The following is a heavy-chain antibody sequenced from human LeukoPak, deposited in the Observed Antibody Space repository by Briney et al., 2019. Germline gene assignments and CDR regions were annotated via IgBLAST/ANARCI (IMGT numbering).Heavy chain of an antibody. CDR1: GYTFTSYD. J-gene: IGHJ5*02. V-gene: IGHV1-8*02. D-gene: IGHD3-22*01. CDR2: MNPNSGNT. Sequence: ASVKVSCKASGYTFTSYDINWVRQASGQGLEWMGWMNPNSGNTGYAQKFQGRVTMTRDTSTSTVYMELSSLRSEDTAVYYCARDAPDAIPMIGRADYNNWLDPWGQGTLVTVPS. CDR3: ARDAPDAIPMIGRADYNNWLDP.